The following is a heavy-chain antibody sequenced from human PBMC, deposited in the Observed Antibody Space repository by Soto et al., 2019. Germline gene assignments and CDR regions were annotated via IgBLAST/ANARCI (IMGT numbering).Heavy chain of an antibody. CDR1: GGTFSSYA. D-gene: IGHD5-18*01. J-gene: IGHJ6*02. CDR3: TRGERYAMVYYYGMDV. Sequence: QVQLVQSGAEVKKPGSSVKVSCKASGGTFSSYAISWVRQAPGQGLEWMGGIIPIFGTANYAQKFQGRVTITADESTSTAYMELSSLRSEDTDVYYCTRGERYAMVYYYGMDVWGQGTTVTVSS. CDR2: IIPIFGTA. V-gene: IGHV1-69*01.